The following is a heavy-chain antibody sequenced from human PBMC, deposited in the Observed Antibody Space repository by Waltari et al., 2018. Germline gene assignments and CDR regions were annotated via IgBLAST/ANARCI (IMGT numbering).Heavy chain of an antibody. CDR2: MNPNSGNT. Sequence: QVQLVQSGAEVKKPGASVKVSCKASGYTFTSYDINWVRQATGQGLEWMGWMNPNSGNTGYAKKFQGKVTMTRNTSISTAYMELSSLRSEETAVYYCARGQGTMIEGPFAYWGQGTLVTVSS. CDR1: GYTFTSYD. D-gene: IGHD3-22*01. V-gene: IGHV1-8*01. CDR3: ARGQGTMIEGPFAY. J-gene: IGHJ4*02.